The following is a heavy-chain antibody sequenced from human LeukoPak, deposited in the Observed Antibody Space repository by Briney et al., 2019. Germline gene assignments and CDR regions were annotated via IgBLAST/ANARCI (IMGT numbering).Heavy chain of an antibody. J-gene: IGHJ4*02. CDR3: AKGPGFIAVAGENYFDY. CDR1: GFTFDDYA. CDR2: ISWNSGSI. Sequence: PGRSLRLSCAASGFTFDDYAMHWVRQAPGKGLEWVSGISWNSGSIGYADSVKGRFTISRDNAKNSLYLQMNSLRAEDTALYYCAKGPGFIAVAGENYFDYWGQGTLVTVSS. D-gene: IGHD6-19*01. V-gene: IGHV3-9*01.